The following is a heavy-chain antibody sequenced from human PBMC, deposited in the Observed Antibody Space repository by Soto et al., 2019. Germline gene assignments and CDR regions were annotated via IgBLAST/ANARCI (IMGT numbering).Heavy chain of an antibody. Sequence: GESLKISCKGSGYSFTSYWIGWVRQMPGKGLEWMGIIYPGDSDTRYSPSFQGQVTISADKSISTAYLQWSSLKASDTAMYYCARQGLNGARDYSYCGRDVWGKGTRVTVP. CDR2: IYPGDSDT. V-gene: IGHV5-51*01. D-gene: IGHD6-6*01. CDR3: ARQGLNGARDYSYCGRDV. J-gene: IGHJ6*04. CDR1: GYSFTSYW.